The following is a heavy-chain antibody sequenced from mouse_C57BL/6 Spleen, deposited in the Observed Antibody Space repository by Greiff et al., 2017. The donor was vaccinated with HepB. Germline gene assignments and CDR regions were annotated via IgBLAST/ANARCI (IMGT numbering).Heavy chain of an antibody. Sequence: VQRVESGAELVRPGTSVKVSCKASGYAFTNYLIEWVKQRPGQGLEWIGVINPGSGGTNYNEKFKGKATLTADKSSSTAYMQLSSLTSEDSAVYFCARDYYGSSYAMDDWGQGTSVTVSS. J-gene: IGHJ4*01. CDR1: GYAFTNYL. V-gene: IGHV1-54*01. CDR2: INPGSGGT. CDR3: ARDYYGSSYAMDD. D-gene: IGHD1-1*01.